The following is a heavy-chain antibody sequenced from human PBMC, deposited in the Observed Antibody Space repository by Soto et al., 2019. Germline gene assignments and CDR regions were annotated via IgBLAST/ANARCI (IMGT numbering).Heavy chain of an antibody. CDR2: INYIGST. CDR3: ARRPYGFRNAFDI. D-gene: IGHD3-10*01. Sequence: SETLSLTCTVSGDSITNSNYYWGWFRQPPGKGLEWIAKINYIGSTYYNPSLKSRVTISVDTSKNQFSLKLSSVTAADTAVYSCARRPYGFRNAFDIWGQGTMVTVS. J-gene: IGHJ3*02. CDR1: GDSITNSNYY. V-gene: IGHV4-39*01.